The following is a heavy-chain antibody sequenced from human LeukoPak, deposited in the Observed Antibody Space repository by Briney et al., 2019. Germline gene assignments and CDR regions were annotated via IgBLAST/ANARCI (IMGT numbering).Heavy chain of an antibody. D-gene: IGHD4-23*01. V-gene: IGHV4-28*01. Sequence: SDTLSLTCAVSGYSISSSNWWVWIRQPPGKGLEWIGYIYYSGNTHYNPSLKSRVTMSVDTSKNQFSLNLSSVTAVDTAIYYCAKSVDGGNSPFDYWGQGTLVTVSS. CDR1: GYSISSSNW. J-gene: IGHJ4*02. CDR3: AKSVDGGNSPFDY. CDR2: IYYSGNT.